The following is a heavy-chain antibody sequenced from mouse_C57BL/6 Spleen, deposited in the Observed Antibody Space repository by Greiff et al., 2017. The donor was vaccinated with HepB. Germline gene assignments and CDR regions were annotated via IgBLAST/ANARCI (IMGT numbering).Heavy chain of an antibody. D-gene: IGHD1-1*01. CDR1: GFTFTDYY. CDR2: IRNKANGYTT. J-gene: IGHJ4*01. Sequence: EVQGVESGGGLVQPGGSLSLSCAASGFTFTDYYMSWVRQPPGKALEWLGFIRNKANGYTTEYSASVKGLFTISRDNSQSILYLQMSALRAEDSATYYCARYYYGSSYAMDYWGQGTSVTVSS. V-gene: IGHV7-3*01. CDR3: ARYYYGSSYAMDY.